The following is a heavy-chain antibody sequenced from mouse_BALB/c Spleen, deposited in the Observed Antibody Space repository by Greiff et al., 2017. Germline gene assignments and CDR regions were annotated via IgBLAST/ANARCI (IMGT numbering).Heavy chain of an antibody. D-gene: IGHD1-1*01. CDR3: ARYYYGSSHCYAMDY. J-gene: IGHJ4*01. CDR2: ISSGSSTI. Sequence: DVKLQESGGGLVQPGGSRKLSCAASGFTFSSFGMHWVRQAPEKGLEWVAYISSGSSTIYYADTVKGRFTISRDNPKNTLFLQMTSLRSEDTAMYYCARYYYGSSHCYAMDYWGQGTSVTVSS. V-gene: IGHV5-17*02. CDR1: GFTFSSFG.